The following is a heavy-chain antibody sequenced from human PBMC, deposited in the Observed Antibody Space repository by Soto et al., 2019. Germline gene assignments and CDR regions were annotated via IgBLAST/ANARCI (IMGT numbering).Heavy chain of an antibody. D-gene: IGHD3-9*01. CDR3: ASYYDILTGYYNYYYGMDV. V-gene: IGHV1-69*02. Sequence: SVKVSCKASGGTFSSYTISWVRQAPGQGLEWMGRIIPILGIANYAQKFQGRVTITADKSTSTAYMELSSLRSEDTAVYYCASYYDILTGYYNYYYGMDVWGQGTTVTVSS. CDR2: IIPILGIA. CDR1: GGTFSSYT. J-gene: IGHJ6*02.